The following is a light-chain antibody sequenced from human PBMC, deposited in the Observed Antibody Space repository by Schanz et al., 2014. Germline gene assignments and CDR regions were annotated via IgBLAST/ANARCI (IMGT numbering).Light chain of an antibody. Sequence: EIVMTQSPATLSVSPGERATLSCRASQSVGNSLAWYQHKPGQAPRLLIYDASNRATGIPARFSGSGSGTDFTLPISSLQPEDFATYYCQQSYSTPWTFGQGTKVEIK. CDR1: QSVGNS. CDR3: QQSYSTPWT. V-gene: IGKV3D-15*01. CDR2: DAS. J-gene: IGKJ1*01.